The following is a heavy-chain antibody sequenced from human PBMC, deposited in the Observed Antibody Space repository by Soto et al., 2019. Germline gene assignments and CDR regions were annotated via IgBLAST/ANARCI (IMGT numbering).Heavy chain of an antibody. CDR1: GGTFSSYA. CDR3: AKERKNWNYDLFDY. D-gene: IGHD1-7*01. Sequence: SVKVSCKASGGTFSSYAISWVRQVPGQGLEWMGGIIPIFGTANYADSVKGRFTISRDNSKNTLYLQMNSLRAEDTAVYYCAKERKNWNYDLFDYWGQGTLVTVSS. J-gene: IGHJ4*02. CDR2: IIPIFGTA. V-gene: IGHV1-69*05.